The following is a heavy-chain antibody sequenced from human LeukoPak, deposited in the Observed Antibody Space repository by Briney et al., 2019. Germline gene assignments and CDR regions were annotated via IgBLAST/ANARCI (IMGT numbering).Heavy chain of an antibody. D-gene: IGHD3-3*01. V-gene: IGHV3-23*01. Sequence: GGSLRLSCAASGFTFSSYAMSWVRQAPGKGLEWVSAISGSGGSTYYADSMKGRFTISRDNSKNTLYLQMNSLRAEDTAIYYCARARRSLGYGMDVWGQGTTVTVSS. CDR1: GFTFSSYA. CDR2: ISGSGGST. J-gene: IGHJ6*02. CDR3: ARARRSLGYGMDV.